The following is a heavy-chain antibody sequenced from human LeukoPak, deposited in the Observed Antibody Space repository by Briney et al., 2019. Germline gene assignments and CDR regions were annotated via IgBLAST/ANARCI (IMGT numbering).Heavy chain of an antibody. D-gene: IGHD3-9*01. V-gene: IGHV4-39*07. CDR1: RGSITSSNYY. J-gene: IGHJ3*02. CDR3: ARGLVLRYFDWLSSDAFDI. Sequence: SETLSLTCTVSRGSITSSNYYWGWIRQPPGKGLEWIGSIYYSGSTYYNPSLKSRVTISVDTSKNQFSLKLSSVTAADTAVYYCARGLVLRYFDWLSSDAFDIWGQGTMVTVSS. CDR2: IYYSGST.